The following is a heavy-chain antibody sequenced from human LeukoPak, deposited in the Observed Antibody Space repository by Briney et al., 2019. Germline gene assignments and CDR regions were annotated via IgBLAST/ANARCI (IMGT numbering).Heavy chain of an antibody. V-gene: IGHV3-33*01. J-gene: IGHJ4*02. D-gene: IGHD3-22*01. Sequence: PGGSLRLSCAASGFTFSSYGMHWVRQAPGKGLEWVAVIWYDGSNKYYADSVKGRFTISRDNSKNTLYLRMNSLRAEDTAVYYCARDLDYYDSSGYYPLFDYWGQGTLVTVSS. CDR1: GFTFSSYG. CDR3: ARDLDYYDSSGYYPLFDY. CDR2: IWYDGSNK.